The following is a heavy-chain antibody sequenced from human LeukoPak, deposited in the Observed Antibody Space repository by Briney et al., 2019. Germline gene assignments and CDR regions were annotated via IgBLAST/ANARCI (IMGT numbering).Heavy chain of an antibody. Sequence: PGGSLRLSCAASGFTFSSYSMNWVRQAPGKGLEWVSSIRSSSGYIYYADSVKGRFTISRDNAKNSLYLQMNSLRAEDTAVYYCARDRISYFDYWGQGTLVTAPS. CDR3: ARDRISYFDY. CDR1: GFTFSSYS. J-gene: IGHJ4*02. CDR2: IRSSSGYI. V-gene: IGHV3-21*01. D-gene: IGHD3-3*02.